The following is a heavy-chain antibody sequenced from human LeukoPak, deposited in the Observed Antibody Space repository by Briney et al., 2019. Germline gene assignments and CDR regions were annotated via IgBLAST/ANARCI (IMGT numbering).Heavy chain of an antibody. Sequence: GASVTVSCKASGYTFTSYGISWVRQAPGQGLEWMGWISAYNGNTNYAQKLQGRVTMTTDTSTSTAYMELRSLRSDDTAVYYCARHVLPAAIPYFDYWGQGTLVTVSS. V-gene: IGHV1-18*01. CDR3: ARHVLPAAIPYFDY. D-gene: IGHD2-2*01. J-gene: IGHJ4*02. CDR2: ISAYNGNT. CDR1: GYTFTSYG.